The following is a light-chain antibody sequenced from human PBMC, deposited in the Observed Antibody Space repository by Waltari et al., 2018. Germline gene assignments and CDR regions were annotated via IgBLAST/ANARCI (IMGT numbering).Light chain of an antibody. Sequence: QSALTQPASVSGSPGQSLTISCPGTSSDVGGYNYVSWYQQHPGKAPKLMIYDVSKRPSGVSNRFSGSKSGNTASLTISGLQPEDEADYYCSSYTSSTTWVFGGGTKLTVL. V-gene: IGLV2-14*01. CDR1: SSDVGGYNY. J-gene: IGLJ3*02. CDR2: DVS. CDR3: SSYTSSTTWV.